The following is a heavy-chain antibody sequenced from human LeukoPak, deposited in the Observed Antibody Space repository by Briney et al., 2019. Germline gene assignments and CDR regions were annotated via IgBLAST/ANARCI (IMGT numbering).Heavy chain of an antibody. V-gene: IGHV3-15*01. CDR3: VTYEIAYSFGA. Sequence: KPGGSLRLSCAASGFNFRTYSMNWVRQAPGKGLEWVGRIKSNAEGGTSDYAAIAEGRFLISRDDSKNTLFLHMNSLKVEDTAIYYCVTYEIAYSFGAWGQGTPVTVSS. CDR1: GFNFRTYS. D-gene: IGHD2-21*01. J-gene: IGHJ5*02. CDR2: IKSNAEGGTS.